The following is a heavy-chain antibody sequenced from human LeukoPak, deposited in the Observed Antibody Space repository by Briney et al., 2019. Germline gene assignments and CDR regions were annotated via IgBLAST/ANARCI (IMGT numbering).Heavy chain of an antibody. CDR2: IQYDGTNK. J-gene: IGHJ6*03. CDR3: AKYARAYYYYMDV. Sequence: GGSLRLSCAASGFSFSSYGMHWVRQAPGKGLEWAAFIQYDGTNKYYADSVKGRFTISRDNSKNTLYLQMNSLRAEDTAVYYCAKYARAYYYYMDVWGKGTTVTVSS. CDR1: GFSFSSYG. V-gene: IGHV3-30*02.